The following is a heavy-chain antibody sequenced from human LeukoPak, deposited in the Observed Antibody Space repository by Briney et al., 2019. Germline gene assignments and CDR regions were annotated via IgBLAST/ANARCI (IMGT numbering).Heavy chain of an antibody. J-gene: IGHJ6*02. CDR1: GDSIISSSHY. CDR2: IYYSGST. Sequence: SETLSLTCTVFGDSIISSSHYWGWIRQPPGKGLEWIVSIYYSGSTHFNPSLQSRVTMSVDASKNQFSLKLSSVTAADTAGYYCARHWTGYYYYGMDVWGQGTTVTVSS. D-gene: IGHD3/OR15-3a*01. CDR3: ARHWTGYYYYGMDV. V-gene: IGHV4-39*01.